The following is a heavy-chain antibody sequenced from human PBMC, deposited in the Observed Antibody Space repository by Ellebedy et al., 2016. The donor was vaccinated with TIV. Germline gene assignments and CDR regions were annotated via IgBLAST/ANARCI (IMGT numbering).Heavy chain of an antibody. J-gene: IGHJ4*02. Sequence: MPSETLSLTCTAPGGPISSYYWSWIRQPPGKGLEWIGYIYYSGSTNYNPSLKSRVTMSVDTSKNQFSLKLSSVTAADTAVYYCARNLEERYGSGSYSDYWGQGTLVTVSS. V-gene: IGHV4-59*12. CDR2: IYYSGST. D-gene: IGHD3-10*01. CDR1: GGPISSYY. CDR3: ARNLEERYGSGSYSDY.